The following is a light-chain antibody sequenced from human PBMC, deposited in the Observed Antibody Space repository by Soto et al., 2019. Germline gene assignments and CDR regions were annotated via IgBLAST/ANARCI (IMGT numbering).Light chain of an antibody. CDR2: GAS. V-gene: IGKV3-15*01. CDR3: QHYNNWPFT. Sequence: EIVMTQSPAPLSVSLGERATLSCRASQSVSSNLAWYKQKPGQPPSLLIYGASARATGIPARCSGSGSGTEFTLTISSLQSEDFAVYYGQHYNNWPFTFGQGTKLEIK. CDR1: QSVSSN. J-gene: IGKJ2*01.